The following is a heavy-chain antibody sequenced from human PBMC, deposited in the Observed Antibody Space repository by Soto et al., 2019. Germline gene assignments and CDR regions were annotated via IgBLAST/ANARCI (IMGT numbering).Heavy chain of an antibody. D-gene: IGHD6-19*01. Sequence: EVQMLESGGGLVQPGGSLRLSCAASGFTFRSYATNWVRQAPGKGLEWVSTISGSGDSTDYADSVKGRFTISRDNTKNTLSRQMNRLRADDTSVYYRAKRGQSGWVNMVVWGQGTTVTVSS. CDR3: AKRGQSGWVNMVV. CDR1: GFTFRSYA. J-gene: IGHJ6*02. CDR2: ISGSGDST. V-gene: IGHV3-23*01.